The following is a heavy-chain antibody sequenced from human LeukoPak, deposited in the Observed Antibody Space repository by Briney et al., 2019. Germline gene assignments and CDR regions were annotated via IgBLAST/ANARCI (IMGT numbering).Heavy chain of an antibody. CDR2: ISAYNGNT. CDR3: SRDSAERFLGWLSFDY. J-gene: IGHJ4*02. D-gene: IGHD3-3*01. CDR1: GYTFTSYG. V-gene: IGHV1-18*01. Sequence: ASVKVSCKASGYTFTSYGISWVRQAPGQGLEWMGWISAYNGNTNYAQKLQGRVTMTTDTSTSTDYMELRSLRSDDTDVYYCSRDSAERFLGWLSFDYWGQGTLVTVSS.